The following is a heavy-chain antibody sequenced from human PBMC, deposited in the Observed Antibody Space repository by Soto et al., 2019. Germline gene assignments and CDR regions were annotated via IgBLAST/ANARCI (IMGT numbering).Heavy chain of an antibody. CDR2: IAYDGSNN. J-gene: IGHJ6*02. CDR1: GFTFSHYG. V-gene: IGHV3-30*18. CDR3: AKDLATVSTDYYYYAMDV. D-gene: IGHD4-4*01. Sequence: HVQLVESGGGVVQPGRSLRLSCETSGFTFSHYGMHWVRQAPGKGLEWVALIAYDGSNNYYADSVKGRFAISRDNSKNTLYLQMNRLRAEDTAVYYCAKDLATVSTDYYYYAMDVWGLGTTVTVSS.